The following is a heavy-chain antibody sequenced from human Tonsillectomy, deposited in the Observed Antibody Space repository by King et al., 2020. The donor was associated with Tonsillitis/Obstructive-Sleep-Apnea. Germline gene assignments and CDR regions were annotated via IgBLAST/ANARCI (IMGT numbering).Heavy chain of an antibody. CDR2: IYSGDRT. J-gene: IGHJ3*02. V-gene: IGHV3-53*01. CDR1: GFSVSLNY. CDR3: ARSEAGEADGFDI. Sequence: VQLVESGGGLIQPGGSLRISCAASGFSVSLNYMSWVRQAPGKGLEWVASIYSGDRTYHADSVKGRFTISRDYSKNRLYLQMNSLRAEDTAVYYCARSEAGEADGFDIWGLGTMVTVSS. D-gene: IGHD7-27*01.